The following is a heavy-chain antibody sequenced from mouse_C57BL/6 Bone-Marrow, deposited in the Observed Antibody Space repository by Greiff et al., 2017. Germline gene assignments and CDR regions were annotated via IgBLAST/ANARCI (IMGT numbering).Heavy chain of an antibody. V-gene: IGHV1-59*01. CDR3: ARRGTTTVVSYWYFDV. Sequence: QVQLQQPGAELVRPGTSVKLSCKASGYTFTSYWMHWVKQRPGQGLEWIGVIDPSDSYTTYNQKFKGKATLTVDTSSSTAYMQLSSLTSEDSAVYYCARRGTTTVVSYWYFDVWGTGTTVTVSS. J-gene: IGHJ1*03. CDR2: IDPSDSYT. CDR1: GYTFTSYW. D-gene: IGHD1-1*01.